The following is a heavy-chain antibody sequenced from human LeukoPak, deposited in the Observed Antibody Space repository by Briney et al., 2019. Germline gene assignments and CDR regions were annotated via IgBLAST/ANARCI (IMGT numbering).Heavy chain of an antibody. CDR3: ARGGWYEDY. D-gene: IGHD6-19*01. Sequence: SETLSLTCTVSGGSISNHYWSWFRQPPGKGLEWIGYIYYSGTTNYNPSLKSRVTISVDTSKNQFSLKLSSVTAVDTAVYYCARGGWYEDYWGQGTLVIVSS. CDR2: IYYSGTT. J-gene: IGHJ4*02. CDR1: GGSISNHY. V-gene: IGHV4-59*11.